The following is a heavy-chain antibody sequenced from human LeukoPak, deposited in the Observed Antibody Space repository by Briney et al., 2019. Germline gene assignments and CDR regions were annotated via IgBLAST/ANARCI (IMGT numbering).Heavy chain of an antibody. J-gene: IGHJ4*02. Sequence: GGSLRLSCAASGFTFSTYAMSWVRQAPGKGLEWVSGISDSGGTTYYADSVKGRFTISRDNSKNTLYLQMNSLRAEGTAVYYCARGSYYDSSGYPDYWGQGTLVTVPS. CDR2: ISDSGGTT. CDR1: GFTFSTYA. D-gene: IGHD3-22*01. CDR3: ARGSYYDSSGYPDY. V-gene: IGHV3-23*01.